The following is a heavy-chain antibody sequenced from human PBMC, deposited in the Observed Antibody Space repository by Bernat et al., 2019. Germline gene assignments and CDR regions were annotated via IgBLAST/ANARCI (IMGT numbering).Heavy chain of an antibody. CDR1: GFTFSDHF. CDR2: IRNRAIGYTT. D-gene: IGHD6-6*01. V-gene: IGHV3-72*01. Sequence: EVQLVESGGGLVQPGGSLRLSCAASGFTFSDHFMDWVRQAPGKGLEWVGRIRNRAIGYTTYYAASVKGRFSISRDDSKSSLYLQMNGLKTEDTAVYFCARLSSSYYFDYWGQGTLVTVSS. CDR3: ARLSSSYYFDY. J-gene: IGHJ4*02.